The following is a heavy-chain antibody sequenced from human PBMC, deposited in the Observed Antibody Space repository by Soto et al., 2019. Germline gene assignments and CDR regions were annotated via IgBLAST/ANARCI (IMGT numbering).Heavy chain of an antibody. V-gene: IGHV3-15*01. D-gene: IGHD4-17*01. J-gene: IGHJ3*02. CDR3: TTDLGPYYGDYGGAFDI. CDR2: IKSKTDGGTT. CDR1: GFTFSNAW. Sequence: GGSLRLSCAASGFTFSNAWMSWVCQAPGKGLEWVGRIKSKTDGGTTDYAAHVKGRFTISRDDSKNTLYLQMNSLKTEDTAVYYCTTDLGPYYGDYGGAFDIWGQGTMVTVSS.